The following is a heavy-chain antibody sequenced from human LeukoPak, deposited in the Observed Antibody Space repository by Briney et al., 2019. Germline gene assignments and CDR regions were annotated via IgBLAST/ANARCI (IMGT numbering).Heavy chain of an antibody. CDR1: GGLTGSGTYY. J-gene: IGHJ5*02. Sequence: SETLSLTCTVSGGLTGSGTYYWGWVRQPPGKGLEWIGSHYYNGDTYYNPSLKSRVTISVDTSKSQFSLRLTSVTAADTAVYFCGRAPSSWGQGILVTVSS. D-gene: IGHD2-15*01. V-gene: IGHV4-39*01. CDR2: HYYNGDT. CDR3: GRAPSS.